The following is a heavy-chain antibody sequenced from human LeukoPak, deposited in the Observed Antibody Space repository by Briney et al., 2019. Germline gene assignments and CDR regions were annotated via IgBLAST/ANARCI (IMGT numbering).Heavy chain of an antibody. CDR2: INPYSGDT. CDR3: ARVDDYGGNSVGY. CDR1: GYTFTGYH. Sequence: ASVKVSCKASGYTFTGYHIHWVRQAPGQGLEWMGRINPYSGDTNFAQKFQGRVTMTRDTSITTAYMDLSSLTPDDTAVYFCARVDDYGGNSVGYWGQGTLVTVSS. J-gene: IGHJ4*02. V-gene: IGHV1-2*06. D-gene: IGHD4-23*01.